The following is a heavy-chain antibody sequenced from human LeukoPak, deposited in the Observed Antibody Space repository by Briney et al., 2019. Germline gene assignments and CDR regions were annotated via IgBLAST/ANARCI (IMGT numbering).Heavy chain of an antibody. CDR2: IKEDGTET. J-gene: IGHJ4*02. D-gene: IGHD3-22*01. Sequence: PGGSLRLSCAASGFMFSSNWMSWVLLAPGKGLEWVANIKEDGTETYYVDSVKGRFTISRDNSKNTLYVQVNSLGTEDTAAYYCVKGSYYDSSGSFYFDYWGQGTLVTVSS. CDR1: GFMFSSNW. V-gene: IGHV3-7*03. CDR3: VKGSYYDSSGSFYFDY.